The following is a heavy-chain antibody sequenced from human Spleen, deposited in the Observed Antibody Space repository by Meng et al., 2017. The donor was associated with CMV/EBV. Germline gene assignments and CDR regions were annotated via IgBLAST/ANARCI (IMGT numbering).Heavy chain of an antibody. J-gene: IGHJ4*02. V-gene: IGHV1-2*02. D-gene: IGHD3-16*01. CDR2: INPYSGDT. CDR3: ARGGGLPLWDYFDY. CDR1: EYRFTGYY. Sequence: ASEYRFTGYYLHWVRQAPGQGLEWMGWINPYSGDTNYAQKFQGRVTITTDTSINTAYMELSRLRFGDTALYYCARGGGLPLWDYFDYWGQGSLVTVSS.